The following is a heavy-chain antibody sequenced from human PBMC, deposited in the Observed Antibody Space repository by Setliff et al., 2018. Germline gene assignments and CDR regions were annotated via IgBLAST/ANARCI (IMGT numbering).Heavy chain of an antibody. CDR2: NYYSGST. J-gene: IGHJ5*02. V-gene: IGHV4-31*03. CDR1: GGSISSGGYY. D-gene: IGHD2-2*01. Sequence: PSETLSLTCTVSGGSISSGGYYWSWIRQHPGKGLEWIGYNYYSGSTYYNPSLKSRVTISVDTSKNQFSLDLSSVTAADTAVYYCARAGYELGQYNWFDPWGQGTLVTSPQ. CDR3: ARAGYELGQYNWFDP.